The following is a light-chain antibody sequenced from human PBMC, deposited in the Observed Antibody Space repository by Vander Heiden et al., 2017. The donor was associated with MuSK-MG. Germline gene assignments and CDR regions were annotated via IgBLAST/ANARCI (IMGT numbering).Light chain of an antibody. CDR1: SLISYY. V-gene: IGLV3-19*01. CDR2: GKD. CDR3: DCRDRTGNHTNWV. J-gene: IGLJ3*02. Sequence: SPALPQVPAVHAALASTVRITCQGDSLISYYASCDQQKPGPAPVLVIYGKDDRRAGIANRVSSCSSGNTASLTITGAQAEEEAGGCCDCRDRTGNHTNWVFGGGTKLTVL.